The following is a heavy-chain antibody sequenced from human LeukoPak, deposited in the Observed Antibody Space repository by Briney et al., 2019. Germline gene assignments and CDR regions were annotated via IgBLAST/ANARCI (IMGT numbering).Heavy chain of an antibody. V-gene: IGHV4-4*07. Sequence: SESLSLTCTVSGGSISSYYGSWIRQPPGKGLEWIGRIYTSGSTNYNPSLKSRVTMSVDTSKNQFSLKLSSVTAADTAVYYCARGFFGTYYYDSSGYYGEHRTDAFDIWGQGTVVTVSS. CDR1: GGSISSYY. CDR3: ARGFFGTYYYDSSGYYGEHRTDAFDI. D-gene: IGHD3-22*01. J-gene: IGHJ3*02. CDR2: IYTSGST.